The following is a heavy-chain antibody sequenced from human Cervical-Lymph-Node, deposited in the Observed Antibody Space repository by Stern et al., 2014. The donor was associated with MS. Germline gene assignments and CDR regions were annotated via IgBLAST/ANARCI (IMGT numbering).Heavy chain of an antibody. Sequence: QLVQSGAEVKKPGASVKVSCTASGYTFTGFFLHWVRQAPGQGLEWVGWINPNTGVTKSAQKFQGWVTLTRDTSINTLYMELNRLKSDDTAVFYCARGYPFFDNWGQGTLVTVSS. CDR1: GYTFTGFF. D-gene: IGHD2-15*01. CDR2: INPNTGVT. CDR3: ARGYPFFDN. J-gene: IGHJ4*02. V-gene: IGHV1-2*04.